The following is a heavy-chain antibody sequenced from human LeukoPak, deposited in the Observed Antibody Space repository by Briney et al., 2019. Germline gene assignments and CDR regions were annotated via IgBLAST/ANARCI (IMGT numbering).Heavy chain of an antibody. Sequence: SETLSLTCTVSGGSISSSSYYWGWIRQPPGKGLEWIGSIYYSGSTYYNPSLKSRVTISVDTSKNQFSLKLSSVTAADTAVYYCAVERDSSSWYGYWGQGTLVTVSS. CDR2: IYYSGST. V-gene: IGHV4-39*01. CDR1: GGSISSSSYY. J-gene: IGHJ4*02. CDR3: AVERDSSSWYGY. D-gene: IGHD6-13*01.